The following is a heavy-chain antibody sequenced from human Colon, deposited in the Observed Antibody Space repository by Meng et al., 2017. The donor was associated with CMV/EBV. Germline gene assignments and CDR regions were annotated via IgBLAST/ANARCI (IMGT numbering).Heavy chain of an antibody. Sequence: SQTRSLTCAVSGDSISTNSAAWNWIRLSPTRGLEWLGRTYYGSSRSNWYNDYALSVKSRITISPDASKNQFSLHLNSVTPEDTAVYYCARVLLWFGGRQYYGMDVWGRGTTVTVSS. CDR3: ARVLLWFGGRQYYGMDV. CDR2: TYYGSSRSNWYN. V-gene: IGHV6-1*01. CDR1: GDSISTNSAA. J-gene: IGHJ6*02. D-gene: IGHD3-10*01.